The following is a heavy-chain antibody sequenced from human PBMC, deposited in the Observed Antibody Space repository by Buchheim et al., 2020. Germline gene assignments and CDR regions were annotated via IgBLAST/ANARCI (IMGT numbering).Heavy chain of an antibody. Sequence: VQLVQSGAEVKKPGASVKVSCKASGYTFTSYDINWVRQATGQGLEWMGWMNPNSGNTGYAQKFQGRVTMTRNTSISTAYMELNSLRSEDTAVYYCARLDDYYDSSGPTSHTFVDYWGQGTL. J-gene: IGHJ4*02. V-gene: IGHV1-8*01. D-gene: IGHD3-22*01. CDR2: MNPNSGNT. CDR3: ARLDDYYDSSGPTSHTFVDY. CDR1: GYTFTSYD.